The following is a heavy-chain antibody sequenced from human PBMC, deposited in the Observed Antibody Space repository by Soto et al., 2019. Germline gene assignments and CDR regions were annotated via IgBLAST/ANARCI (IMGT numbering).Heavy chain of an antibody. V-gene: IGHV3-15*07. CDR2: IRSRTEGGTT. Sequence: EVQLVESGGGLVEPGGSLRLSCAASGFIFTNAWMHWVRQAPGKGLEWVGLIRSRTEGGTTDYAAPVKGRFAISRDESKNTLSLQMNSLKTEDTAVYYCTTKSALAVTGSDYWGQGTLVTVSS. D-gene: IGHD6-19*01. J-gene: IGHJ4*02. CDR1: GFIFTNAW. CDR3: TTKSALAVTGSDY.